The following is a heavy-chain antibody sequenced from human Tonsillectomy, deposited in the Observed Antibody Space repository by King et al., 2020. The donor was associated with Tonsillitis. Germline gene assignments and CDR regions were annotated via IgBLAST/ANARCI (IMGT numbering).Heavy chain of an antibody. CDR1: GGSFSDYY. CDR3: ARGRRITMIVVAFDWFDP. CDR2: IHHRRTT. D-gene: IGHD3-22*01. J-gene: IGHJ5*02. V-gene: IGHV4-34*01. Sequence: VQLQQWGAGLLKPSETLSLTCAVYGGSFSDYYWSWLRQPPGKGLEWIGEIHHRRTTNYNPSLKSRVTISEDTSKSQFSLKLTSVTAADTAVYYCARGRRITMIVVAFDWFDPWGQGTLVTVSS.